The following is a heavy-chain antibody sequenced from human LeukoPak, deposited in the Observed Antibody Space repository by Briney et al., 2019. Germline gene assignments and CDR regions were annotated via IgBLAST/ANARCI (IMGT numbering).Heavy chain of an antibody. Sequence: GGSLRLSCAASGFTLSSYWMSWVRQAPGMGLEWVANINEDGSKKFYVDSVKGRFTISRDNAKNSLYLQTNSLRAEDTAVYYCARDYALRVDGMGVWGQGTTVTVSS. J-gene: IGHJ6*02. CDR3: ARDYALRVDGMGV. CDR2: INEDGSKK. D-gene: IGHD2-2*01. V-gene: IGHV3-7*01. CDR1: GFTLSSYW.